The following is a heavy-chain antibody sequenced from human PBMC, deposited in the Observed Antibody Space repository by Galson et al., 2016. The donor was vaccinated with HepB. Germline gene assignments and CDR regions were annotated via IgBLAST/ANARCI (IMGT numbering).Heavy chain of an antibody. V-gene: IGHV3-30-3*01. D-gene: IGHD2-21*02. J-gene: IGHJ6*02. CDR1: GFTFSRNA. CDR2: ISFDGNNK. Sequence: SLRLSCAASGFTFSRNALHWVRQAPGKGLEWVAVISFDGNNKYYADSVKGRFTISRDNAKNTVHLQMNSLRAEDTAIYYCTRDDSYGLDVWGQGTTVTV. CDR3: TRDDSYGLDV.